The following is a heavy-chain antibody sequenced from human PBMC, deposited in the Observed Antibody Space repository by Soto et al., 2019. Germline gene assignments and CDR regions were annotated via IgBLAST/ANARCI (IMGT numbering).Heavy chain of an antibody. V-gene: IGHV3-48*02. D-gene: IGHD3-10*01. J-gene: IGHJ4*02. CDR2: ISSSSYTI. CDR3: AREISLSAGSYFDY. Sequence: GSLRLSCTASGFTFNTYNMNWVRQAPGKGLEWVSYISSSSYTIKYADSVEGRFTVSRDNGKKSLYLQMNSLRDEDTAVYFCAREISLSAGSYFDYWGQGTLVTVSS. CDR1: GFTFNTYN.